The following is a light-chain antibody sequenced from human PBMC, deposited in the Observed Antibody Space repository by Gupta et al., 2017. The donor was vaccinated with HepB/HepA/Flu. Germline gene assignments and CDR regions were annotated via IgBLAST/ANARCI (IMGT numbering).Light chain of an antibody. CDR2: RNN. CDR3: AAWDDSLWGL. J-gene: IGLJ2*01. CDR1: SSNIGTYN. V-gene: IGLV1-47*01. Sequence: QSLLTQPSSASGTPGQRVRTSCSGSSSNIGTYNVYWYQQVPGTATKLLIYRNNQRPSGVPDRFSGCKSGTSASLAISGLRSEDEADYYCAAWDDSLWGLFGGGTKLTVL.